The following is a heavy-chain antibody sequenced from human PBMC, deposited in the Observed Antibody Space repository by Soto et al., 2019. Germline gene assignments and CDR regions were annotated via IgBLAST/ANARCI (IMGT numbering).Heavy chain of an antibody. V-gene: IGHV1-2*02. D-gene: IGHD2-2*01. CDR1: GYTFTGYY. Sequence: ASVKVCCKASGYTFTGYYMHWVRQAPGQGLEWLGWINPNSGGTNYAQKFQGRVTVTRDTSISTAYMELSRLRSDDTAVYYSARGKGYCSSTSRYLNYWGQGTLVTVSS. J-gene: IGHJ4*02. CDR3: ARGKGYCSSTSRYLNY. CDR2: INPNSGGT.